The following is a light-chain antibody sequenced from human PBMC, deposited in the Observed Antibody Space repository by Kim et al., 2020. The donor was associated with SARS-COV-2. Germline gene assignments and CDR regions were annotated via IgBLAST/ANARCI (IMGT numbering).Light chain of an antibody. CDR1: SSNIGING. J-gene: IGLJ1*01. Sequence: ELTQPPSASGTPGQRVTVSCSGSSSNIGINGVSWYQQLPGTAPKLLINTYNQRPSGVPDRFSGSKSGTSTSLAISGLQSEDEADYYCAAWDDSLNVYVFGAGTKVTVL. CDR3: AAWDDSLNVYV. V-gene: IGLV1-44*01. CDR2: TYN.